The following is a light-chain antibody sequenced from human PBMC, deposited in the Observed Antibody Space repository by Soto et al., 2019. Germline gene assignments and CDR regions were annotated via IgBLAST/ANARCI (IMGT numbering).Light chain of an antibody. J-gene: IGKJ5*01. CDR2: DAY. Sequence: DIQMTQSPATLYASVGDRVTITCRASQSISRWLTWYQQKPGKAPKLLIYDAYNLETGVTSRFSGSGSGTDFTFTISSLQPEDIATYYCQPYDNLRITFGPGTRLEIK. V-gene: IGKV1-33*01. CDR3: QPYDNLRIT. CDR1: QSISRW.